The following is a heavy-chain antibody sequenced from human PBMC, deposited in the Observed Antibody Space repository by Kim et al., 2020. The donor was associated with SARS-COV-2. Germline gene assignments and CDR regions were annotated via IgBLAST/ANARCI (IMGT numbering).Heavy chain of an antibody. CDR3: ARHGDSSSWYLPDFDY. D-gene: IGHD6-13*01. V-gene: IGHV4-39*01. J-gene: IGHJ4*02. Sequence: SLKSRVTISVDTSKNQFSLKLSSVTAADTAVYYCARHGDSSSWYLPDFDYWGQGTLVTVSS.